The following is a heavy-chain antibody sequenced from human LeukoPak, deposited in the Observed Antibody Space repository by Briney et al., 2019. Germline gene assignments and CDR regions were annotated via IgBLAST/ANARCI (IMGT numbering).Heavy chain of an antibody. CDR1: GYSISSGYY. J-gene: IGHJ4*02. D-gene: IGHD4-17*01. CDR2: IYHSGST. V-gene: IGHV4-38-2*01. CDR3: ARYTVNTGLR. Sequence: SETLSLTCAVSGYSISSGYYWGWIRQPPGKGLEWIGSIYHSGSTYYNPSLKSRVTISVDTSKNQFSLKLSSVTAADTAVYYCARYTVNTGLRWGQGTLVTVSS.